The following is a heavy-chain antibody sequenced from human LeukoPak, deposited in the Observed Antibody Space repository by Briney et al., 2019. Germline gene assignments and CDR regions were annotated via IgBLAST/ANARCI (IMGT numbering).Heavy chain of an antibody. J-gene: IGHJ6*03. CDR2: ISWNSGSI. D-gene: IGHD2-15*01. V-gene: IGHV3-9*01. CDR3: VKGHCSSSSCFPNYYYYMDV. CDR1: GFTFSSYW. Sequence: GGSLRLSCAASGFTFSSYWMHWVRQAPGKGLEWVSGISWNSGSIAYADSVKGRFTISRDNTKNLLFLQMSSLRAAETTLYYCVKGHCSSSSCFPNYYYYMDVWGTGTTVTVSS.